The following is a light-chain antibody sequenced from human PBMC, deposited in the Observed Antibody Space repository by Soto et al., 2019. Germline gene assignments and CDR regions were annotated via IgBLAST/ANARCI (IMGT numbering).Light chain of an antibody. CDR2: AAS. CDR1: QSISSY. V-gene: IGKV1-39*01. Sequence: DIQMTQSPSSLSASVGDRVTITCRASQSISSYLNWYQQKPGTAPKLLIYAASSLQSGVPSRFSRSGSGKAFTLTISSLQPEDFATYYCQQSYSTPTFGQGTKVEIK. CDR3: QQSYSTPT. J-gene: IGKJ1*01.